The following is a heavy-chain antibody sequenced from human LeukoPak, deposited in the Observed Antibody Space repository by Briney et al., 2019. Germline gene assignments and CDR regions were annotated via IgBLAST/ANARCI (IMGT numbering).Heavy chain of an antibody. CDR2: ISSSSSTI. J-gene: IGHJ4*02. Sequence: PGGSLRLSCAASGFTFSSYSMNWVRQAPGKGLEWVSYISSSSSTIYYADSVKGRFTISRDNAKNSLYLQMNSLRAEDTAVYYCARDTRSITIFGVGFDYWGQGTLVTVSS. CDR1: GFTFSSYS. CDR3: ARDTRSITIFGVGFDY. D-gene: IGHD3-3*01. V-gene: IGHV3-48*01.